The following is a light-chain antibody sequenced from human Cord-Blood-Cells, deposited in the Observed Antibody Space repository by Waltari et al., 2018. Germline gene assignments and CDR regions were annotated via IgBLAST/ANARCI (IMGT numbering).Light chain of an antibody. CDR1: SSDVGGYNY. CDR3: SSYTSSSTLV. V-gene: IGLV2-14*01. Sequence: QSALTQPASVSGSPGQSTTISCTGSSSDVGGYNYVSWYQQHPGKAPKLRIYEVSNRPSGVSNRFSASKSGNTASLTISGLQAEDEADYYCSSYTSSSTLVFGGGTKLTVL. CDR2: EVS. J-gene: IGLJ2*01.